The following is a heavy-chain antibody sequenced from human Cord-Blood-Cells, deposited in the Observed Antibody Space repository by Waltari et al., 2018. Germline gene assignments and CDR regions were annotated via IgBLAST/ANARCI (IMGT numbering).Heavy chain of an antibody. V-gene: IGHV4-34*01. D-gene: IGHD6-13*01. CDR3: ARGLNSSSWYTSLYWYFDL. CDR2: INQRGSP. Sequence: QVQLQQWGAGLLKPSETLSLTCAVYGGSFSGYYWSWIRQPPGKGLEWIGEINQRGSPTYNPSLKSRVTISVDTSKTQFSLKLSSVTAADTAMYYCARGLNSSSWYTSLYWYFDLWGRGTLVTVSS. CDR1: GGSFSGYY. J-gene: IGHJ2*01.